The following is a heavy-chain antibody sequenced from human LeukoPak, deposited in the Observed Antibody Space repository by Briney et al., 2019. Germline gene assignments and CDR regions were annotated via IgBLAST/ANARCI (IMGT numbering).Heavy chain of an antibody. Sequence: GASVKVSCKASGGTFSSYAISWVRQAPGQGLEWMGRIIPIFGTANYAQKFQGRVTITTDESTSTAYMELRSLRSEDTAVYYCARDRYDFWSGPYYFDYWGQGTLVTVSS. D-gene: IGHD3-3*01. CDR3: ARDRYDFWSGPYYFDY. V-gene: IGHV1-69*05. CDR2: IIPIFGTA. J-gene: IGHJ4*02. CDR1: GGTFSSYA.